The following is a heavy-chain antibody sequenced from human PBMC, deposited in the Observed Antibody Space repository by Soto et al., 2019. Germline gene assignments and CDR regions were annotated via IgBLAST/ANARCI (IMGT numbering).Heavy chain of an antibody. J-gene: IGHJ4*02. CDR1: GYTFTSYG. V-gene: IGHV1-18*01. D-gene: IGHD6-19*01. Sequence: QVQLVQSGAEVKKPGASVKVSCKASGYTFTSYGISWVRQAPGQGLEWMGWISAYNGNTNYAQKLQGRVTMTTDTSTSTAYRELRSLRSDDTAVYYCARDLRGIAVAGTSPFDYWGQGTLVTVSS. CDR2: ISAYNGNT. CDR3: ARDLRGIAVAGTSPFDY.